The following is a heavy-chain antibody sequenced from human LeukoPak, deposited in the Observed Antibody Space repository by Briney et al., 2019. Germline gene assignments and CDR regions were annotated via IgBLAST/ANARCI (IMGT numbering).Heavy chain of an antibody. CDR1: GGSISSSSYY. CDR3: ATDMITFGGVIAKNY. D-gene: IGHD3-16*02. Sequence: SETLSLTCTVSGGSISSSSYYWGWIRQPPGKGLEWIGSIYYSGSTYYNPSLKSRVTISVDTSKNQFSLKLSSVTAADTAVYYCATDMITFGGVIAKNYWGQGTLVTVSS. V-gene: IGHV4-39*07. J-gene: IGHJ4*02. CDR2: IYYSGST.